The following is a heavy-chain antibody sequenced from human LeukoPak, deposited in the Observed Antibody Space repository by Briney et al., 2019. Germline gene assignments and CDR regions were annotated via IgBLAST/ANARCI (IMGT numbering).Heavy chain of an antibody. CDR2: IKQDGSEK. Sequence: GGSLRLSCAASGFTFSSYWTSWVRQAPGKGLEWVANIKQDGSEKYYVDSVKGRFTISRDNAKNSLYLQMNSLRAEYTAVYYCAREAGGYSGYDYYYFDYWGQGTLVTVSS. D-gene: IGHD5-12*01. CDR3: AREAGGYSGYDYYYFDY. J-gene: IGHJ4*02. V-gene: IGHV3-7*01. CDR1: GFTFSSYW.